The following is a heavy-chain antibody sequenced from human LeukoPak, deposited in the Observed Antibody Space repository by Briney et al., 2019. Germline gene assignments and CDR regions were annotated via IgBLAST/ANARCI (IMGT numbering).Heavy chain of an antibody. CDR1: GVSISSSSYH. Sequence: SETLSLTCSVSGVSISSSSYHWGWIRRPPGKGLEWIASIYYSGSTYYSPSLKSRVTISVDTSKNQFSLKMSSVIAADTAVYYCASLLTYFDYWGQGTLVTVSS. D-gene: IGHD3-9*01. J-gene: IGHJ4*02. CDR2: IYYSGST. CDR3: ASLLTYFDY. V-gene: IGHV4-39*01.